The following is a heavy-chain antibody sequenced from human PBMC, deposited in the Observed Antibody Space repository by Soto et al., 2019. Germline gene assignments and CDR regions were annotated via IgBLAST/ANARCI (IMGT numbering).Heavy chain of an antibody. CDR1: GYTLTELS. J-gene: IGHJ4*02. D-gene: IGHD3-22*01. CDR2: FDPEDGET. V-gene: IGHV1-24*01. CDR3: ATDGYYDSSGYPPDY. Sequence: RASVKVSCKVSGYTLTELSMHWVRQAPGKGLEWMGGFDPEDGETIYAQKFQGRVTMTEDTSTDTAYMELSSLRSEDTAVYYCATDGYYDSSGYPPDYWGQGTLVTVSS.